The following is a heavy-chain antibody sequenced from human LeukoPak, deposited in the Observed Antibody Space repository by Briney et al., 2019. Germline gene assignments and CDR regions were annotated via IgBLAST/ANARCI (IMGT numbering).Heavy chain of an antibody. V-gene: IGHV3-21*01. J-gene: IGHJ6*04. D-gene: IGHD2-2*01. CDR2: ISSSSSYI. Sequence: GGSLRLSRAASGFTFSSYSMNWVRQAPGKGLEWVSSISSSSSYICYADSVKGRFTISRDNAKNSLYLQMNSLRAEDTAVYYCARGEDIVVVPAAYYYGMDVWGKGTTVTVSS. CDR3: ARGEDIVVVPAAYYYGMDV. CDR1: GFTFSSYS.